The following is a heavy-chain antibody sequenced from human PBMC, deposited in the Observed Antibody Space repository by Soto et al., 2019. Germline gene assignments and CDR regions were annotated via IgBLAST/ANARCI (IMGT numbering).Heavy chain of an antibody. Sequence: PSETLSLTCAVYGGSFSGYYWSWIRQPPGKGLEWIGEINHSGSTNYNPSLKSRVTISVDTSKNQFSLKLSSVTAADTAVYYCASGLRSGYDYIWGSYRYTRAAFDYWGQGTLVTVSS. J-gene: IGHJ4*02. D-gene: IGHD3-16*02. CDR1: GGSFSGYY. CDR2: INHSGST. CDR3: ASGLRSGYDYIWGSYRYTRAAFDY. V-gene: IGHV4-34*01.